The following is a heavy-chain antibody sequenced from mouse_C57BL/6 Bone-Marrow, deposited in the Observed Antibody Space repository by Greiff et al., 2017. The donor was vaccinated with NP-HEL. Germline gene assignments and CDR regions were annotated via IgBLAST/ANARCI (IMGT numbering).Heavy chain of an antibody. CDR1: GFSLTSYA. CDR3: ARDSDYYGYYFDY. D-gene: IGHD1-1*01. CDR2: IWTGGGT. J-gene: IGHJ2*01. V-gene: IGHV2-9-1*01. Sequence: VHLVESGPGLVAPSQSLSITCTVSGFSLTSYAISWVRQPPGKGLEWLGVIWTGGGTNYNSALKSRLSISKDNSKSQVFLKMNSLQTDDTARYYCARDSDYYGYYFDYWGQGTTLTVSS.